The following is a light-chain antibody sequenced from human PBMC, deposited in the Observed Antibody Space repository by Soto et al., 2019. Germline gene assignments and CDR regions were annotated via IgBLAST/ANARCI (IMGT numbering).Light chain of an antibody. J-gene: IGKJ1*01. CDR2: LGS. V-gene: IGKV2-28*01. CDR3: MQAIQTPWT. Sequence: DIVMTKSPLSLPVTPGEPASISCRSSQSLLHSNGYNYLDWYLQKPGQSPQLLIYLGSNRASGVPDRFSGSGSGTDFTLKISRVEAEDVGVYYCMQAIQTPWTFGQGTKVEIK. CDR1: QSLLHSNGYNY.